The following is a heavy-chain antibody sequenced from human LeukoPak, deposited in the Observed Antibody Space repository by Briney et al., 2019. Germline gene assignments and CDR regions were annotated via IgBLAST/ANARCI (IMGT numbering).Heavy chain of an antibody. V-gene: IGHV4-34*01. CDR3: ARAVPTDYYMDV. D-gene: IGHD6-6*01. CDR1: GGSYSGYY. CDR2: INDSGSA. J-gene: IGHJ6*03. Sequence: SDTLSLTCAVYGGSYSGYYWSWIRQPPGKGLEWVGEINDSGSANYNPSLKSRVTISVDTSKNQFTLKLSSVTAADTAVFYCARAVPTDYYMDVWGKGTTVTVSS.